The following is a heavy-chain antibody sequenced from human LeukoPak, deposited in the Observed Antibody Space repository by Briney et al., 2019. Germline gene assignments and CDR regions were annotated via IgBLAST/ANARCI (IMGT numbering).Heavy chain of an antibody. J-gene: IGHJ1*01. CDR1: GFSVSTNY. D-gene: IGHD3-22*01. V-gene: IGHV3-66*02. CDR2: IYSGGSR. CDR3: AGRSDSSVHVETPSTD. Sequence: GGSLRLSCAASGFSVSTNYMSWVRQAPGKGLEWVSVIYSGGSRDYAESAKGRFTISSDNSKNTLYFQMNSLRVEDTAVYYCAGRSDSSVHVETPSTDWGQGTLVTVSS.